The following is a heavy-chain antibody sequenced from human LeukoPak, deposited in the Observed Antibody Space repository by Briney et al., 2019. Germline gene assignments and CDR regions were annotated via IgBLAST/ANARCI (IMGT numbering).Heavy chain of an antibody. J-gene: IGHJ4*02. V-gene: IGHV3-21*04. CDR2: ISGSSSYI. D-gene: IGHD6-19*01. CDR1: GFTFSTYN. Sequence: KSGGSLRLSCAASGFTFSTYNMNWVRQAPGKGLEWVSSISGSSSYIYYADSVKGRFSISRDNAKNSLYLQMNSLRAEDTALYYCAKCVEASGWCRFDYWGQGTLVIVSS. CDR3: AKCVEASGWCRFDY.